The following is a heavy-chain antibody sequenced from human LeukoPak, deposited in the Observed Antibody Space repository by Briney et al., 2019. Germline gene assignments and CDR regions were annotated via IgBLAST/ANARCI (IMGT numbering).Heavy chain of an antibody. Sequence: QPGRSLRLSCAASGFIFSNYAMHWVRQAPGKGLEWVAVISYDGNNKYYADSVKGRFTISKDNSKNTLYLQMNSLRVEDTAVYYCARDCRGEWYCFDYWGQGTLVTVSS. D-gene: IGHD3-10*01. CDR3: ARDCRGEWYCFDY. V-gene: IGHV3-30-3*01. CDR1: GFIFSNYA. J-gene: IGHJ4*02. CDR2: ISYDGNNK.